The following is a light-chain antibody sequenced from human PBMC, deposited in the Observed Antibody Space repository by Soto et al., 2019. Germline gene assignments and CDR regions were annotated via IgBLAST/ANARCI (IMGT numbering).Light chain of an antibody. CDR3: QQYGSSPPYT. CDR2: GAS. Sequence: EIVLTQSPGTLSLSPGERAILSCRASQSVSSSYLAWYQQKPGQAPRLLIYGASSRATGNPDRFSGSGSGTDFTLTISRPEPEDFAVYYCQQYGSSPPYTFGQGTKLEIK. J-gene: IGKJ2*01. V-gene: IGKV3-20*01. CDR1: QSVSSSY.